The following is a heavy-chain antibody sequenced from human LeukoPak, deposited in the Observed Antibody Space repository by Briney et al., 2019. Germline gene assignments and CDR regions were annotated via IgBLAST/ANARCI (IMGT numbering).Heavy chain of an antibody. CDR3: AADIVGSQLH. V-gene: IGHV1-58*01. CDR1: GFTFSNSA. J-gene: IGHJ4*02. CDR2: IVVGSGNA. Sequence: ASVRVSCKASGFTFSNSAVQWVRQARGQRLEWIGWIVVGSGNANYAPKFQERVTIARDVSTNTACMELSSLRSEDTAIYYCAADIVGSQLHWGQGTVVTVSS. D-gene: IGHD1-26*01.